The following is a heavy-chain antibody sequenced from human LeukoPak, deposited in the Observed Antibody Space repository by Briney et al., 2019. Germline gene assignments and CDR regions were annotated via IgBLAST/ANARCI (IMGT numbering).Heavy chain of an antibody. CDR1: GGSINFYY. D-gene: IGHD3-9*01. J-gene: IGHJ4*02. CDR3: ARELDWAPIDC. V-gene: IGHV4-4*07. Sequence: SETLSLTCTVSGGSINFYYWSWIRQPAGKGLEWIGRIYSTGSTNYSPSLKSRVTMSVDKSKNQFSLNLSSVTAADTAVYYCARELDWAPIDCWGQGTLVTVSS. CDR2: IYSTGST.